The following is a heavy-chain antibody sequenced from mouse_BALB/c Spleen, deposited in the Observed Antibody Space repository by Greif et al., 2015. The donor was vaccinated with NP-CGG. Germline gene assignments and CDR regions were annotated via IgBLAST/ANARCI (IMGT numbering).Heavy chain of an antibody. Sequence: LQQSGSELVRPGASVKLSCKASGYTFTSYWMHWVKLRPGQGLEWIGNIYPGSGSTNYDEKFKSKATLTVDTSSSTAYMQLSSLTSEDSAVYYCTRCITTASWFAYWGQGTLVTVSA. J-gene: IGHJ3*01. V-gene: IGHV1S22*01. CDR1: GYTFTSYW. CDR3: TRCITTASWFAY. CDR2: IYPGSGST. D-gene: IGHD1-2*01.